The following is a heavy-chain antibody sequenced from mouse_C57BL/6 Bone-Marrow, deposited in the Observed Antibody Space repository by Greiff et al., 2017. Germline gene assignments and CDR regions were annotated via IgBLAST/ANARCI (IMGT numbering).Heavy chain of an antibody. CDR2: INPSDGGT. V-gene: IGHV1-26*01. CDR1: GYTFTNYS. J-gene: IGHJ1*03. CDR3: ARRILFDD. Sequence: EVQLQQSGPGLVKPGASLKLSCKASGYTFTNYSMTWVQQSPGKSLEWIGDINPSDGGTCYNQKVKGKATLTVDKYSSTANMELRSLTSEDCAVYYCARRILFDDWGTGTTLTVSS. D-gene: IGHD5-2*01.